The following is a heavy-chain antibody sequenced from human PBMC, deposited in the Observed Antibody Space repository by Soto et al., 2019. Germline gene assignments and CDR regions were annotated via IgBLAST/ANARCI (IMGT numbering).Heavy chain of an antibody. CDR3: ARVYSSSYWDYYYMDV. V-gene: IGHV4-59*01. D-gene: IGHD6-6*01. CDR1: GGSISSYY. J-gene: IGHJ6*03. CDR2: IYYSGST. Sequence: PSETLSPTCTVSGGSISSYYWSWIRQPPGEGLEWIGYIYYSGSTNYNPSLKSRVTISVDTSKNQFSLKLSSVTAADTAVYYCARVYSSSYWDYYYMDVRGKGTTVTVSS.